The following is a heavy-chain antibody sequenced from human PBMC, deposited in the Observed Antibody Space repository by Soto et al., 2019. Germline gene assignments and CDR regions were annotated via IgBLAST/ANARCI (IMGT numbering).Heavy chain of an antibody. CDR2: IYYSGNT. J-gene: IGHJ5*02. CDR1: GGSITSYY. Sequence: SEPLSLTCTVSGGSITSYYCSWIRQPPGKGLEYIAYIYYSGNTMYHPALKKRVTMSVDTSKNQCSLKLTSVTAADTAVYYCARWSWAAAGPNCFDPWGQGTRVTVSS. CDR3: ARWSWAAAGPNCFDP. D-gene: IGHD6-13*01. V-gene: IGHV4-59*01.